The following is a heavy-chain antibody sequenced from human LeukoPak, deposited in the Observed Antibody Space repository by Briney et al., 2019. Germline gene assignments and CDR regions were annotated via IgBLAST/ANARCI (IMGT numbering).Heavy chain of an antibody. CDR1: GYTFTGYY. V-gene: IGHV1-2*02. CDR3: ARVRKSLWFGELFLSYYMDV. Sequence: ASVKVSCKASGYTFTGYYMHWVRQAPGQGLEWMGWINPNSGGTNYAQKFQGRVTMTRDTSISTAYMELSRLRSDDTAVYYCARVRKSLWFGELFLSYYMDVWGKGTTVTISS. CDR2: INPNSGGT. J-gene: IGHJ6*03. D-gene: IGHD3-10*01.